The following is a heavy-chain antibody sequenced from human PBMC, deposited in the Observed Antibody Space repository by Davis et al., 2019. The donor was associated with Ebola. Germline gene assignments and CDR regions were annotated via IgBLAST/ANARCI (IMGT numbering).Heavy chain of an antibody. CDR3: TSGGTPYYYGMDV. J-gene: IGHJ6*02. V-gene: IGHV3-73*01. CDR1: GFTFSGSA. Sequence: GESLKISCAASGFTFSGSAMHWVRRASGKGLEWVGRIRSKANSYATAYAASVKGRFTISRDDSKNTAYLQMNSLKTEDTAVYYCTSGGTPYYYGMDVWGQGTTVTVSS. CDR2: IRSKANSYAT. D-gene: IGHD2-15*01.